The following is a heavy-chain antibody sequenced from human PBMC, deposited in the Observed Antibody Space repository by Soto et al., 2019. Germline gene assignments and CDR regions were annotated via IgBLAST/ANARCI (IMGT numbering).Heavy chain of an antibody. J-gene: IGHJ2*01. CDR2: IKQEGSEK. Sequence: TGKGLEWVANIKQEGSEKYYVDSVKGRFTSSRDNAKNSLYLQMNGLRAEDTAVFFCQGEDSIRDYLMVSAFMLNSSSDL. CDR3: QGEDSIRDYLMVSAFMLNSSSDL. V-gene: IGHV3-7*01. D-gene: IGHD6-6*01.